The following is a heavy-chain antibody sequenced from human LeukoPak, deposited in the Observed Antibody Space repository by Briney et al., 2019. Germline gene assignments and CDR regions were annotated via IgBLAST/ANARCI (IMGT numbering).Heavy chain of an antibody. CDR1: GGSISSGGYY. D-gene: IGHD1-1*01. CDR3: ARAVGVGRGTYFDL. Sequence: PSQTLSLTCTVSGGSISSGGYYWSWIRQHPGKVLEWIGYIYYSGSTYYNPSLKSRVTISVDTSKNQFSLKLSSVTAADTAVYSCARAVGVGRGTYFDLWGRGTLVTVSS. CDR2: IYYSGST. J-gene: IGHJ2*01. V-gene: IGHV4-31*03.